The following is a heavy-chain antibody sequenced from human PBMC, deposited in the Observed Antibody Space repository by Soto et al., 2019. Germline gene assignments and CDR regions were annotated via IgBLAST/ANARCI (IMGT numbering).Heavy chain of an antibody. V-gene: IGHV3-23*01. CDR2: ISSGGDNT. D-gene: IGHD3-22*01. CDR3: VRRAQYFDGTGFHAFDI. CDR1: CYNFYKNS. Sequence: GSLRLFRVASCYNFYKNSVGWGRQAPGEGVEWVSAISSGGDNTHYADSVKGRFTITRDNSKNMLYLEMNSLTVEDTAVYYCVRRAQYFDGTGFHAFDIWGQGTRVTVSS. J-gene: IGHJ3*02.